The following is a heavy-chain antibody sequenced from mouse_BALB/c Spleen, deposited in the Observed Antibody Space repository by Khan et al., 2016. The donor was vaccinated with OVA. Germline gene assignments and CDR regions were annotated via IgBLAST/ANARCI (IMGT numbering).Heavy chain of an antibody. CDR2: INPNNGDI. V-gene: IGHV1-18*01. D-gene: IGHD1-1*01. Sequence: EVQLQQSGPELVKPGASVKIPCKASGYIFTDYTMDWVKQSHGKSLEWIGDINPNNGDIFYNQKFKGKATLSVDKSSSTAFMELRSLTSEDTAIYYCARTGYGSLGYWGQGTIVTVSS. CDR1: GYIFTDYT. J-gene: IGHJ2*01. CDR3: ARTGYGSLGY.